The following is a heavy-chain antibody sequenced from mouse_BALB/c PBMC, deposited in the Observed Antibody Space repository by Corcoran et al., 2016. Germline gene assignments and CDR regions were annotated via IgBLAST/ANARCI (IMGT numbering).Heavy chain of an antibody. CDR3: AKSDDAWFAY. Sequence: QIQLVQSGPELKKPGETVKISCKASGYTFTNYGMNWVKQAPGKGLKWMGWINTYTGEPTYADDFKGRFAFSLETSASTAYLQINNLKNEETATYFFAKSDDAWFAYWGQGTLVTVSA. D-gene: IGHD2-12*01. V-gene: IGHV9-3-1*01. J-gene: IGHJ3*01. CDR1: GYTFTNYG. CDR2: INTYTGEP.